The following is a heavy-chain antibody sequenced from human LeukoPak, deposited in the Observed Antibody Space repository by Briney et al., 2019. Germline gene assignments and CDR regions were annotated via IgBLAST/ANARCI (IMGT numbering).Heavy chain of an antibody. Sequence: GRSLRLSCAASGFTFSSYGMHWVRQAPGKGLEWVAFIWYDGGNKYYADSVRGRFTISRDNSKNTLYLQMSSLRAEDTAVYYCVKADYYDTSNYYYRYFQYWGQGTLVTVSS. CDR3: VKADYYDTSNYYYRYFQY. CDR1: GFTFSSYG. CDR2: IWYDGGNK. J-gene: IGHJ1*01. V-gene: IGHV3-30*02. D-gene: IGHD3-22*01.